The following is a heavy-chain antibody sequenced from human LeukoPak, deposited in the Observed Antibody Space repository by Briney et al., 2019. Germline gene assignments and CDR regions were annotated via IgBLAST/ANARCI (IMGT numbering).Heavy chain of an antibody. CDR3: ARRGAYQLRGGRYYYYMDV. V-gene: IGHV4-34*01. CDR2: INHSGST. D-gene: IGHD2-2*01. J-gene: IGHJ6*03. Sequence: SETLSLTCAVYGGSFSGYYWSWIRQPPGKGLEWSGEINHSGSTNYNPSLKSRVTISVDTSKNQFSLKLSSVTAADTAVYYCARRGAYQLRGGRYYYYMDVWGKGTTVAVSS. CDR1: GGSFSGYY.